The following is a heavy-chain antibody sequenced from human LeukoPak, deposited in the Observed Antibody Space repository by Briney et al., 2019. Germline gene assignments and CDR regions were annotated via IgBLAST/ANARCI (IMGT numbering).Heavy chain of an antibody. CDR3: AKRGGGYYYLDY. CDR2: ISYDGSNK. CDR1: GFTFSSYG. V-gene: IGHV3-30*18. D-gene: IGHD2-21*01. J-gene: IGHJ4*02. Sequence: GGSLRLSCAASGFTFSSYGIHWVRQAPGKGLEWVAVISYDGSNKYYADSVKGRFTISRDNSKNTLYLQMNSLRAEDTAVYYCAKRGGGYYYLDYWGQGTLVTVSS.